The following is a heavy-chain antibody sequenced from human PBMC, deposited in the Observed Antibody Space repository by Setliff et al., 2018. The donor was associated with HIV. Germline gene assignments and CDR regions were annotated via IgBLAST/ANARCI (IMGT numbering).Heavy chain of an antibody. J-gene: IGHJ5*02. CDR3: ARDFGGYCSSMSCPGWFDP. V-gene: IGHV1-69*05. D-gene: IGHD2-2*01. CDR2: IIPIFGTA. CDR1: GGTFTSYA. Sequence: SVQVPCMASGGTFTSYAISCVRQAPGQGLEWMGGIIPIFGTAHYAQKFQGRVTITTDESTSTAYMELSGLRSEDTAVYYCARDFGGYCSSMSCPGWFDPWGQGTLVTVSS.